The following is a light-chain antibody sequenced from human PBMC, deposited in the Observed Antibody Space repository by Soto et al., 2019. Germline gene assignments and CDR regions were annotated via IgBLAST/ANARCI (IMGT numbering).Light chain of an antibody. CDR3: QQYGSSPPYT. V-gene: IGKV3-20*01. CDR2: GSS. Sequence: EVVLTQSPGTLSLSPGERATLSCRASQSVSNNYFAWYQQKPGQAPRLLIFGSSDRATGIPDRFSGSVSGTVFTLTISRLEPEDFAVYYCQQYGSSPPYTFGQGTKLEIK. CDR1: QSVSNNY. J-gene: IGKJ2*01.